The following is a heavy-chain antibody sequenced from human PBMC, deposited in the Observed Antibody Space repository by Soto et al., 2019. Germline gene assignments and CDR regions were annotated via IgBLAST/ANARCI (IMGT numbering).Heavy chain of an antibody. Sequence: GASVKVSCKASGYTFTSYGSRWVRQAPGQGLEWMGGIIPIFGTANYAQKFQGRVTITADESTSTAYMELSSLRSEDTAVYYCARESRYCSGGSCYFLPGIDYWGQGTLVTVSS. CDR3: ARESRYCSGGSCYFLPGIDY. V-gene: IGHV1-69*13. J-gene: IGHJ4*02. CDR1: GYTFTSYG. CDR2: IIPIFGTA. D-gene: IGHD2-15*01.